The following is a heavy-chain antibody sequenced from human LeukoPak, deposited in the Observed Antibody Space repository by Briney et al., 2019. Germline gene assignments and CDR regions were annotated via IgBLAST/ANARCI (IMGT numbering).Heavy chain of an antibody. CDR1: GYTFNGYY. D-gene: IGHD5-12*01. V-gene: IGHV1-2*02. CDR3: ARDAEDIVASH. CDR2: INPNSGGT. Sequence: ASVKVSCKSSGYTFNGYYMHWVRQAPGQGLEWMGWINPNSGGTNYAQKFQGRVTMTRDTSISTAYMELSRLRSDDTAVYYCARDAEDIVASHWGQGTLVTVSS. J-gene: IGHJ4*02.